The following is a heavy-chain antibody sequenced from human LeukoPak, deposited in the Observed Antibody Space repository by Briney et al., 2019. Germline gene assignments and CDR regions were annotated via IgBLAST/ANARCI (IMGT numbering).Heavy chain of an antibody. J-gene: IGHJ6*02. D-gene: IGHD3-22*01. V-gene: IGHV3-23*01. CDR2: ISGSGGST. CDR3: AKDVRITMIVVVMKNYYGMDV. CDR1: GFTFSSYA. Sequence: GGSLRLSCAASGFTFSSYAMSWVRQAPGKGLEWVPAISGSGGSTYYADSVKGRFTISRDNSKNTLYLQMNSLRAEDTAVYYCAKDVRITMIVVVMKNYYGMDVWGQGTTVTVSS.